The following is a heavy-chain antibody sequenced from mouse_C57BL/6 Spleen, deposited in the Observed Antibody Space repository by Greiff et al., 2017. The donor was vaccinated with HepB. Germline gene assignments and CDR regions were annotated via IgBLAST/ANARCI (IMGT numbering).Heavy chain of an antibody. CDR3: AAPATVVDY. D-gene: IGHD1-1*01. J-gene: IGHJ2*01. Sequence: QVQLQQPGAELVKPGASVKLSCKASGYTFTRYWMQWVKQRPGQGLEWIGEIDPSDSYTNYNQKFKSKATLTVDTSSSTAYMQLSSLTSEDSAVYYCAAPATVVDYWGQGTTLTVSS. V-gene: IGHV1-50*01. CDR1: GYTFTRYW. CDR2: IDPSDSYT.